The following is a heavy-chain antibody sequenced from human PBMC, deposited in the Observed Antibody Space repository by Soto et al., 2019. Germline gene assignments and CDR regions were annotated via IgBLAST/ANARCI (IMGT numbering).Heavy chain of an antibody. Sequence: GGSLRLSCAASGFTFSSYGMHWVRQAPGKGLEWVAVIWYDGSNKYYADSVKGRFTISRDNSKNTLYLQMNSLRAEDTAVYYCARDRYSYRGYGMDVWGQGTTVTVSS. CDR2: IWYDGSNK. D-gene: IGHD5-18*01. V-gene: IGHV3-33*01. CDR3: ARDRYSYRGYGMDV. J-gene: IGHJ6*02. CDR1: GFTFSSYG.